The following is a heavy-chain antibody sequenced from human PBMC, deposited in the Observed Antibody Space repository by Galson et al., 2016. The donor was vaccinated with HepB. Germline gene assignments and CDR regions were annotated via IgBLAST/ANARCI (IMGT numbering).Heavy chain of an antibody. CDR2: IKQEGSEK. D-gene: IGHD3-10*01. CDR3: ARGRLTMVRGLNGYYFDL. Sequence: SLRLSCAGSGFIFSSYWMSWVRQAPGKGLEWVANIKQEGSEKFYVDSLKGRLTISRDNAKNSLFLQMNSLRTDDTAVYYCARGRLTMVRGLNGYYFDLWGQGTLVTVSS. CDR1: GFIFSSYW. J-gene: IGHJ4*02. V-gene: IGHV3-7*03.